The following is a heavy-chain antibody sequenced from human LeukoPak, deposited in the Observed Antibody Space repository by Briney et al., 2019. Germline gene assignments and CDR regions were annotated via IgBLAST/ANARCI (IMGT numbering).Heavy chain of an antibody. CDR3: ARDVFQGPVGMDV. D-gene: IGHD2-8*01. Sequence: GGSLRLSCAASGFTFSSYAMHWVRQAPGKGLEWVAVISYDGSNKYYADSVKGRFTISRDNSKSTLYLQMNSLRAEDTAVYYCARDVFQGPVGMDVWGQGTTVTVSS. CDR2: ISYDGSNK. V-gene: IGHV3-30-3*01. CDR1: GFTFSSYA. J-gene: IGHJ6*02.